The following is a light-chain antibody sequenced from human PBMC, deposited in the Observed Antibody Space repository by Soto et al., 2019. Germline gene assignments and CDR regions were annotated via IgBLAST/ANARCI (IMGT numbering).Light chain of an antibody. J-gene: IGKJ1*01. V-gene: IGKV3-15*01. CDR3: HQYNNWPWT. Sequence: QSRCTRALSPGEISTLSCRSSQSVSSSYLAWYQQKPGQAPRLLIYAASTRATGIPVRFSGSGSETEFTLTIRSLQSEDSALYYCHQYNNWPWTFGQGTKVDIK. CDR2: AAS. CDR1: QSVSSSY.